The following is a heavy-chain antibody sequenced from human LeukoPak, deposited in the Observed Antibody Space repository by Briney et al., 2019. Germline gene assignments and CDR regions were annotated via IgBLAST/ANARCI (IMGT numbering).Heavy chain of an antibody. D-gene: IGHD6-13*01. V-gene: IGHV1-69*04. CDR3: ARGGIAAAPYDAFDI. CDR2: VIPILGIA. Sequence: SVKVSCKASGGTFSSYAISWVRQAPGQGLEWMGRVIPILGIANYAQKFQGRVTITADKSTSTAYMELSSLRSEDTAVYYCARGGIAAAPYDAFDIWGQGTMVTVSS. J-gene: IGHJ3*02. CDR1: GGTFSSYA.